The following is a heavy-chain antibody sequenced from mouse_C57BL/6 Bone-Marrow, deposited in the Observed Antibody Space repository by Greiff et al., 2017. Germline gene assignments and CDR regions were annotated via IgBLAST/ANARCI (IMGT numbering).Heavy chain of an antibody. D-gene: IGHD3-2*02. V-gene: IGHV1-54*01. J-gene: IGHJ4*01. CDR3: ARCRLKLEGDY. CDR2: INPGSGGP. Sequence: VQLQQSGAELVRPGTSVKVSCKASGYAFTNYLIEWVKQRPGQGLEWIGVINPGSGGPNYNEKFKGKATLTADKSSSTAYMQLSSLTSEDSAVYFCARCRLKLEGDYWGQGTSVTVSS. CDR1: GYAFTNYL.